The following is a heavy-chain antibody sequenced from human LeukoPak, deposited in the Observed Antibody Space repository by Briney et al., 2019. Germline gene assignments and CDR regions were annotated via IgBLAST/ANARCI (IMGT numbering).Heavy chain of an antibody. D-gene: IGHD3-3*01. CDR3: ARGGRGGFWSGYYSYYYYGIDV. Sequence: SETLSLTCTVSGGSISSGGYYWSWIRQHPGKGLEWIGYIYYSGSTYYNPSLKSRVTISVDTSKNQFSLKLSSVTAADTAVYYCARGGRGGFWSGYYSYYYYGIDVWGQGTTVTVSS. V-gene: IGHV4-31*03. CDR2: IYYSGST. CDR1: GGSISSGGYY. J-gene: IGHJ6*02.